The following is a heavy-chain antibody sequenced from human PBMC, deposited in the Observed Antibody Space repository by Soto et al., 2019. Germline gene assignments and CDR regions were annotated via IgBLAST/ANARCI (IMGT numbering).Heavy chain of an antibody. Sequence: ASVKVSCKVSGYTLTGLSMHWVRQAPGKGLEWMGGFDPEDSETIYAQKFQGRVTMTEDTSTDTAYMELSSLRSEDTAVYYCATGPLILGTMIVDYWGQGALVT. CDR3: ATGPLILGTMIVDY. CDR2: FDPEDSET. D-gene: IGHD3-22*01. J-gene: IGHJ4*02. CDR1: GYTLTGLS. V-gene: IGHV1-24*01.